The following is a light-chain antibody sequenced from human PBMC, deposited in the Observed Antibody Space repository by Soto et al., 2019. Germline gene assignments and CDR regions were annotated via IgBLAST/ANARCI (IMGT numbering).Light chain of an antibody. CDR1: SSDVGSYNY. Sequence: QSALTQPRSVSGSPGQSITISCTGSSSDVGSYNYVSWYQQHPGQAPKFMIYDVNKRPSGVSHRFSGSKSGNTASLTISGLQAEDEADYYCCSYAGSSTWVFGTGTKLTVL. CDR3: CSYAGSSTWV. CDR2: DVN. J-gene: IGLJ1*01. V-gene: IGLV2-11*01.